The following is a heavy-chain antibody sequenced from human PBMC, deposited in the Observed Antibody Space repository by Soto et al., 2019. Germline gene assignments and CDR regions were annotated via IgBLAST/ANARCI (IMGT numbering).Heavy chain of an antibody. D-gene: IGHD2-8*02. CDR1: GGSISSGDYY. Sequence: ASETLSLTCTVSGGSISSGDYYWSWIRQPPGKGLEWIGYIYYSGSTYYNPSLKSRVTISVDTSKNQFSLKLSSVTAADTAVYYCARVVVYAMEGFYFDYWGQGTLVTVSS. CDR2: IYYSGST. V-gene: IGHV4-30-4*01. J-gene: IGHJ4*02. CDR3: ARVVVYAMEGFYFDY.